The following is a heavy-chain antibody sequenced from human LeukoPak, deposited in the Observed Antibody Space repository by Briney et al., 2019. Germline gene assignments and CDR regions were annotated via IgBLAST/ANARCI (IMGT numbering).Heavy chain of an antibody. J-gene: IGHJ4*02. V-gene: IGHV3-23*01. D-gene: IGHD1-26*01. CDR2: ISGSGGST. Sequence: GGSLSLSCAASGFTFSSYAMSWVRQAPGKGLEWASAISGSGGSTYYADSVKGRFTISRDSSKNTLYLQMNSLRAEDTAVYYCAKAISVGATTDAADWGQGTLVTVSS. CDR1: GFTFSSYA. CDR3: AKAISVGATTDAAD.